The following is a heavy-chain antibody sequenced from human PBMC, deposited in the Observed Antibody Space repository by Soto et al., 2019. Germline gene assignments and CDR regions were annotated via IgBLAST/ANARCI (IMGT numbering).Heavy chain of an antibody. J-gene: IGHJ6*02. CDR1: GFTFSTYG. V-gene: IGHV3-33*01. CDR3: ARGGGSGSSFVGYYYYTLDV. Sequence: QVQLVESGGGVVQPGRSLRLSCTASGFTFSTYGMHWVRQAPGKGLEWVTVIWYDGSNKYYADSVKGRFTISRDNSKNTLYLQMNSLRADDTAVYYCARGGGSGSSFVGYYYYTLDVWAKGPRSPSP. CDR2: IWYDGSNK. D-gene: IGHD1-26*01.